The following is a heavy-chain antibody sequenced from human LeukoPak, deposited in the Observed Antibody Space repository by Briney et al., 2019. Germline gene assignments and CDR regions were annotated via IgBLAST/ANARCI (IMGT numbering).Heavy chain of an antibody. CDR1: GFAFSSHG. D-gene: IGHD2-15*01. V-gene: IGHV3-23*01. Sequence: GETLRLSCAASGFAFSSHGMNWVRQAPGKGLEWVSGISGSGGNTYYADSVKGRLTISRDNSKSTLYLQMNNLRADDTAVYYCAKVLLRALDYMDVWGKGTTVTVSS. CDR3: AKVLLRALDYMDV. J-gene: IGHJ6*03. CDR2: ISGSGGNT.